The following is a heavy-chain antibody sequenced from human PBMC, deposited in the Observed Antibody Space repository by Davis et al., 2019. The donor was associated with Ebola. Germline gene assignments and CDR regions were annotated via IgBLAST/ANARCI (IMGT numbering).Heavy chain of an antibody. CDR1: AYTLTGSF. D-gene: IGHD3-22*01. V-gene: IGHV1-2*02. CDR3: ARDRYSDGSGYFFEQSH. CDR2: INPNSGGT. Sequence: ASVKVSCKASAYTLTGSFIHWVRQAPGQGLQWMGWINPNSGGTNYAQKFQGRVTMTSNTSISTAYMELSRLRSDDTAVYYCARDRYSDGSGYFFEQSHWGQGTLVTVSS. J-gene: IGHJ4*02.